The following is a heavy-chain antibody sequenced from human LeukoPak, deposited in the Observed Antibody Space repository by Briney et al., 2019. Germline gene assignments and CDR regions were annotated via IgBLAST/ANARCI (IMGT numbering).Heavy chain of an antibody. CDR3: ARESAGAALGD. CDR2: IKTDGSST. Sequence: GGSLRLSCAVSGFTFSSYWMHWVRQAPGKRLVWVSRIKTDGSSTGYADSVKGRFTISRDNAKNTLYLQMDSLRAEDTAVYYCARESAGAALGDWGQGTLVTVSS. V-gene: IGHV3-74*01. J-gene: IGHJ4*02. D-gene: IGHD6-6*01. CDR1: GFTFSSYW.